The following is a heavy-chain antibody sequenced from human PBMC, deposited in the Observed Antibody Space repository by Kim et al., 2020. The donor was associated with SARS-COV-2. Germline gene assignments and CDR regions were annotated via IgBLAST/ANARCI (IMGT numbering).Heavy chain of an antibody. CDR3: ARVHAKQWLVHRLYYGMDV. CDR1: GGSISSSNW. J-gene: IGHJ6*02. CDR2: IYHSGST. Sequence: SETLSLTCAVSGGSISSSNWWSWVRQPPGKGLEWIGEIYHSGSTNYNPSLKSRVTISVDKSKNQFSLKLSSVTAADTAVYYCARVHAKQWLVHRLYYGMDVWGQGTTVTVSS. D-gene: IGHD6-19*01. V-gene: IGHV4-4*02.